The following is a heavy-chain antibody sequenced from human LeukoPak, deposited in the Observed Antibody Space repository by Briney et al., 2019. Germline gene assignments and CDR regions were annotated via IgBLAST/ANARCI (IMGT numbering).Heavy chain of an antibody. CDR1: GFTFSSLP. Sequence: GGSLRLSCAASGFTFSSLPVHWVRQAPGKGPEWVAVVLNDGTEKYADSVKGRFTVSRDNSKKTLYLQINSLRAEDTAVYYCAMVYYAGMVYSRGWGFWGRGTLSPSPQ. V-gene: IGHV3-30*04. CDR2: VLNDGTEK. D-gene: IGHD3-10*01. J-gene: IGHJ1*01. CDR3: AMVYYAGMVYSRGWGF.